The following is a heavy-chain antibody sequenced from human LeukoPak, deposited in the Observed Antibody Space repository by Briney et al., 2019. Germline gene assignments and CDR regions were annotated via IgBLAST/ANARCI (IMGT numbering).Heavy chain of an antibody. J-gene: IGHJ4*02. V-gene: IGHV3-33*01. CDR2: IWYDGSNK. D-gene: IGHD6-19*01. CDR1: GLSFSSYG. Sequence: PGGSLRLSCAASGLSFSSYGMHWVSQAPGKGMEWVAVIWYDGSNKVYADSAKGRFTSSRDNSKNTLYLQMNSLRAEDTAVYYCARGTARAVAPIDYWGQGTLVTVSS. CDR3: ARGTARAVAPIDY.